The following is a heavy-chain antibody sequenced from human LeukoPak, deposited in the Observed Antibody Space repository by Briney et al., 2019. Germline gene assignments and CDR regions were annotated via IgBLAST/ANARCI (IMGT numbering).Heavy chain of an antibody. CDR1: GGSFSGYY. Sequence: NASETLSLTCAVYGGSFSGYYWSWIRQPPGKGLEWIGEINHSGSTDYNPSLKSRVTISVDTSKNQFSLKLSSVTAADTAVYCCARVWVAAAQRHYFDYWGQGTLVTVSS. V-gene: IGHV4-34*01. CDR3: ARVWVAAAQRHYFDY. CDR2: INHSGST. D-gene: IGHD6-13*01. J-gene: IGHJ4*02.